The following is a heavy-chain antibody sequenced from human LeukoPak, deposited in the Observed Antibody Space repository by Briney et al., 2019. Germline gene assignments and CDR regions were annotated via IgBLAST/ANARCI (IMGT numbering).Heavy chain of an antibody. J-gene: IGHJ6*03. CDR2: ISGSGGST. D-gene: IGHD3-22*01. CDR1: GFTFSSYA. V-gene: IGHV3-23*01. Sequence: GGSLRLSCAASGFTFSSYAMSWVRQAPGKGLEWVSAISGSGGSTYYADSVKGRSTISRDNAKNSLYLQMNSLRAEDTAVYYCARGPHHYYDSSGYPLYYYYYMDVWGKGTTVTVSS. CDR3: ARGPHHYYDSSGYPLYYYYYMDV.